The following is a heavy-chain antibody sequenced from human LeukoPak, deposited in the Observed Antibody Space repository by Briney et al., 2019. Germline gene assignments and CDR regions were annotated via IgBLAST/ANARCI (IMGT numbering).Heavy chain of an antibody. CDR3: ARDPRNVGLAP. Sequence: GGSLRLSCAASGFTFSGYWMYWVRQAPGKGLMYISRNNGDGSTTNYADVVKGRFTMSRDNVKNTLYLQMNSLRVEDTAVYYCARDPRNVGLAPWGQGTLVTVSS. CDR1: GFTFSGYW. J-gene: IGHJ5*02. D-gene: IGHD2-15*01. CDR2: NNGDGSTT. V-gene: IGHV3-74*01.